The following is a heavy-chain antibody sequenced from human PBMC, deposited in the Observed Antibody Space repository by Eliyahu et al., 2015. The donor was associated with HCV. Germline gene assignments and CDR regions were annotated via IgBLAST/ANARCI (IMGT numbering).Heavy chain of an antibody. CDR2: IYYSGST. CDR3: ARQEKSRWEHSPNWFDL. CDR1: GGSISSSSYY. D-gene: IGHD1-26*01. J-gene: IGHJ5*02. V-gene: IGHV4-39*01. Sequence: QLQLQESGPGLVKPSETLSLTCTVSGGSISSSSYYWGWIRQPPGKGLEWIGSIYYSGSTYYNPSLKSRVTISVDTSKNQFSLKLSSVTAADTAVYYCARQEKSRWEHSPNWFDLWGQGTLVTVSS.